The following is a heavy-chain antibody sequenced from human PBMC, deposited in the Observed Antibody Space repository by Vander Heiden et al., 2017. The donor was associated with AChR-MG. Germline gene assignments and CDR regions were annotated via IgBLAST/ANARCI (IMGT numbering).Heavy chain of an antibody. CDR1: GGSIRSVGCS. J-gene: IGHJ4*02. CDR3: ARGEGIRSNVFDY. Sequence: AQPQDSAPGLVKPSKNMSPPCTVPGGSIRSVGCSWSWIRQHPGKGVEWIGYIYYSGSTYYNPSLKSRVTISVDTSKNKFSLKLSSVTAADTAVYYCARGEGIRSNVFDYWGQGTMVTVSS. CDR2: IYYSGST. D-gene: IGHD6-13*01. V-gene: IGHV4-31*03.